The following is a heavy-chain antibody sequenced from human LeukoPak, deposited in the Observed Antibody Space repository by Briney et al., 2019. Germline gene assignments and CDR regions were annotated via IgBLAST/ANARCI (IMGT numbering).Heavy chain of an antibody. CDR1: GGSISSSFW. V-gene: IGHV4-4*02. CDR3: AVYGGDWQFDS. D-gene: IGHD2-21*02. J-gene: IGHJ4*02. CDR2: IYHSGST. Sequence: SETLSLTCAVSGGSISSSFWWSWVRQPPGKGLEWIGEIYHSGSTNYKPSLRSRVTISINVSQRQFSLELRSVTVADTGVYYCAVYGGDWQFDSWGQGTPVTVSS.